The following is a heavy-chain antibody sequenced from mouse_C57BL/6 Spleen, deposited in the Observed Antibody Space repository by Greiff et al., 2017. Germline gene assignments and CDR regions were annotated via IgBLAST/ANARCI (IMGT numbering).Heavy chain of an antibody. V-gene: IGHV2-6*01. Sequence: VMLVESGPGLVAPSQSLSITCTVSGFSLTSYGVDWVRQSPGKGLEWLGVIWGVGSTNYNSALKSRLSISKDNSKSQVFLKMNSLQTDDTAMYXCASGGPLGRFAYWGQGTLVTVSA. CDR3: ASGGPLGRFAY. CDR2: IWGVGST. CDR1: GFSLTSYG. J-gene: IGHJ3*01. D-gene: IGHD4-1*01.